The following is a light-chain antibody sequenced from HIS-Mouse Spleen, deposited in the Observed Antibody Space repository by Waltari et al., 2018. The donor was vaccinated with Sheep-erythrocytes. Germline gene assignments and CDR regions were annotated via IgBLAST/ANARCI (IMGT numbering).Light chain of an antibody. V-gene: IGLV2-23*01. CDR1: SRERGSYNL. CDR2: EGS. CDR3: CSYAGSSTPWV. J-gene: IGLJ3*02. Sequence: QAALTQPASVSGSPGQSITISCTGPSRERGSYNLLPWYQQHPGKAPKLMIYEGSKRPSGVSNRFSGSKSGNTASLTISGLQAEDEADYYCCSYAGSSTPWVFGGGTKLTVL.